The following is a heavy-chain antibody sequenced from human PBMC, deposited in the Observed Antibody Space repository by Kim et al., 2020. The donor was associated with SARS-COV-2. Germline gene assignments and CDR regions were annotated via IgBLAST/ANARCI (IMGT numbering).Heavy chain of an antibody. CDR3: ARSFRNAFDI. Sequence: STDYAVSVNSRIIINPATTKNQFSLQLNSVTPEDTAVYYCARSFRNAFDIWGQGTMVTVSS. CDR2: ST. J-gene: IGHJ3*02. V-gene: IGHV6-1*01.